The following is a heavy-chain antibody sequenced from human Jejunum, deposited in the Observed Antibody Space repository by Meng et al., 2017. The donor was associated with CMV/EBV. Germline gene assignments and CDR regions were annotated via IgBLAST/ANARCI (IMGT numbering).Heavy chain of an antibody. CDR2: LNPYTGDT. V-gene: IGHV1-2*02. CDR1: EYTFTDYY. Sequence: EYTFTDYYVHWVRQARGQGLEWLGYLNPYTGDTNYAQKFQGRVSMTRDTPTNTAYMELTRLRSDDTALYYCAKDAGSFLDYYFDFWGQGTLGTVSS. CDR3: AKDAGSFLDYYFDF. D-gene: IGHD3-10*01. J-gene: IGHJ4*02.